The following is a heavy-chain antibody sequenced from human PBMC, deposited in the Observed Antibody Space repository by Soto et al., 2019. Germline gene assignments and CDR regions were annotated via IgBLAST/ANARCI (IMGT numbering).Heavy chain of an antibody. V-gene: IGHV3-53*01. CDR1: GFTVSSNY. D-gene: IGHD2-15*01. J-gene: IGHJ3*02. CDR2: IYSGGST. CDR3: ASPGWSDDAFDI. Sequence: GGSLRLPCAASGFTVSSNYMSWVRQAPGKGLEWVSVIYSGGSTYYADSVKGRFTISRDNSKNTLYLQMNSLRAEDTAVYYCASPGWSDDAFDIWGQGTMVTVSS.